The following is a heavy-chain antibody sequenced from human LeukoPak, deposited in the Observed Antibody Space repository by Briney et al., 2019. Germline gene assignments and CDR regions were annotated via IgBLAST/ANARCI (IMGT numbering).Heavy chain of an antibody. CDR1: GFTFSNYW. CDR3: ARPLYYYDSSGFLFL. J-gene: IGHJ4*02. CDR2: TKQDGSEK. Sequence: GGSLRLSCAASGFTFSNYWMTWVRQAPGKGLEWVANTKQDGSEKYYVDSVQGRFTISRDNAKNSLYLQMNSLRAEDTAVYYCARPLYYYDSSGFLFLWGQGTLVTVS. V-gene: IGHV3-7*01. D-gene: IGHD3-22*01.